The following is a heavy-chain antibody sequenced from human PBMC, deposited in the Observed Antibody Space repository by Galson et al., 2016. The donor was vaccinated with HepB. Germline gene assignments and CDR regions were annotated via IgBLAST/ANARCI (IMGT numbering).Heavy chain of an antibody. V-gene: IGHV3-21*01. CDR1: GFTFSSYN. D-gene: IGHD2-2*01. J-gene: IGHJ4*02. CDR2: VTIGSTYI. Sequence: SLRLSCAASGFTFSSYNMNWVRQAPGKGLEWVSSVTIGSTYIYYADSVRGRFTISRDNAKNSLYLQMNSLRAEDKAVYYWERVLFTSCPPAYWGQGTLVNVSS. CDR3: ERVLFTSCPPAY.